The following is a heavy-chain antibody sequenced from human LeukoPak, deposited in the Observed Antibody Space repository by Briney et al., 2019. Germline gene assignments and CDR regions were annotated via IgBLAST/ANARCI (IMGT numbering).Heavy chain of an antibody. V-gene: IGHV3-7*01. Sequence: GGSLRLSCAASGFTFSGYWMSWVRQTPEKGLEWVANIKQDGYEKYYVDSVKGRFTISRDNAKNSLYLQMNRLRADDTAIYYCAKLGVVAARPGTFDYWGQGTLVTVSS. CDR3: AKLGVVAARPGTFDY. J-gene: IGHJ4*02. CDR1: GFTFSGYW. CDR2: IKQDGYEK. D-gene: IGHD6-6*01.